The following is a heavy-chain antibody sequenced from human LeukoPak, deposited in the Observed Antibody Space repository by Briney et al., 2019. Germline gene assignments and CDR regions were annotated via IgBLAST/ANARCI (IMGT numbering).Heavy chain of an antibody. CDR2: IYYSGST. D-gene: IGHD1-26*01. Sequence: PSETLSLTCTVSGGSVSSGGYYWSWIRQPPGKGLEWIGYIYYSGSTNYNPSLKSRVTISVDTSKNQLSLKLSSVTAADTAVYYCARDSRGSYPAYWGQGTLVTVSS. CDR3: ARDSRGSYPAY. CDR1: GGSVSSGGYY. V-gene: IGHV4-61*08. J-gene: IGHJ4*02.